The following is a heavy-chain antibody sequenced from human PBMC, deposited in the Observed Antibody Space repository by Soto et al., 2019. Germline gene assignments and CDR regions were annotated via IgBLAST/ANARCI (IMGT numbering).Heavy chain of an antibody. D-gene: IGHD3-3*01. V-gene: IGHV2-26*01. CDR1: GFSLSNARMG. Sequence: SGPTLVNPTETLTLTCTVSGFSLSNARMGVSWIRQPPGKALEWLAHIFSNDEKSYSTSLKSRLTISKDTSKSQVVLTMTNMDPVDTATYYCARCTVTIFGVVNPGAYYYGMDVWGQGTTVTVSS. CDR2: IFSNDEK. CDR3: ARCTVTIFGVVNPGAYYYGMDV. J-gene: IGHJ6*02.